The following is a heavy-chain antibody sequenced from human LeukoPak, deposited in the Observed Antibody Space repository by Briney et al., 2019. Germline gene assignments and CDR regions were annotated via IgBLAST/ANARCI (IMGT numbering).Heavy chain of an antibody. D-gene: IGHD3-9*01. V-gene: IGHV3-23*01. CDR3: AKWGDYDVLTGYYVSDY. Sequence: GGSLRLSCAASGFTFSNYAMSWVRQAPGKGLEWVSAVTGGGGNTYYADSVKGRFTISRDNSKNTVFLQMNSLRAEDTAVYYCAKWGDYDVLTGYYVSDYWGQGTLVTVSS. CDR1: GFTFSNYA. J-gene: IGHJ4*02. CDR2: VTGGGGNT.